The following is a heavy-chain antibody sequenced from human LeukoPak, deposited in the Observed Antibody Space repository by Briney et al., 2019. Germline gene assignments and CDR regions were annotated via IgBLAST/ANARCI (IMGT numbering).Heavy chain of an antibody. Sequence: GGSLRLSCAASGFAISSYTMNWVRLAPGKGLEWVSSIRRSGGKMYYADSLKGRFTVSRDNANNSLYLQMNSLRADDTAVYYCARALEADYWGQGTLVTSSS. V-gene: IGHV3-21*01. CDR2: IRRSGGKM. CDR3: ARALEADY. CDR1: GFAISSYT. J-gene: IGHJ4*02.